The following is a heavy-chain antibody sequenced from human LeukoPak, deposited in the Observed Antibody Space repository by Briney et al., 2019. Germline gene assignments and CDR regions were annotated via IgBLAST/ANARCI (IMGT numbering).Heavy chain of an antibody. V-gene: IGHV1-8*02. CDR1: GDTFSSYA. Sequence: ASVKVSCKASGDTFSSYAISWVRQATGQGLEWMGWMNPGSGDTAYAQKFQGRVTMTRDTSMSTAYVELSSLGSEDTAIYYCARGLGDYNTDWFPVSGYWGQGTPVTVSS. CDR2: MNPGSGDT. J-gene: IGHJ4*02. CDR3: ARGLGDYNTDWFPVSGY. D-gene: IGHD3-9*01.